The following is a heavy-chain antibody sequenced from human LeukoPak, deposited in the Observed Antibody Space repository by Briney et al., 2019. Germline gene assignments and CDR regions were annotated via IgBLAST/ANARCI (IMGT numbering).Heavy chain of an antibody. CDR3: ARGALEGYGGNYREFDY. CDR1: GYSFTSYW. J-gene: IGHJ4*02. D-gene: IGHD4/OR15-4a*01. Sequence: GESLKISCKGSGYSFTSYWIGWVRQMPGKGLEWMGIIYPGDSDIRYSPSFQGQVTISADKSISTAYLQWSSLKASDTAMYYCARGALEGYGGNYREFDYWGQGTLVTVSS. V-gene: IGHV5-51*01. CDR2: IYPGDSDI.